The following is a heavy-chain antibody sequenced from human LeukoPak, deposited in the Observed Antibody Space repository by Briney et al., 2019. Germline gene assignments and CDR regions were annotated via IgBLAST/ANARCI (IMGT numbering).Heavy chain of an antibody. CDR3: ARDGVPAYYYAMDV. CDR2: ISYERSNK. V-gene: IGHV3-30-3*01. J-gene: IGHJ6*02. CDR1: GFTFSSYA. Sequence: GRSLRLSCAASGFTFSSYAMHWVRQAPGKGLEWVAVISYERSNKYYADSVKGRITISRDNSKNKVYLRMNSLRGEDTAVYYCARDGVPAYYYAMDVWGQGTTVTVSS. D-gene: IGHD3-16*01.